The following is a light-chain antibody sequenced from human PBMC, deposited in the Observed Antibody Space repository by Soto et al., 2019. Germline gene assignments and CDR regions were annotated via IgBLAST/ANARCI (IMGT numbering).Light chain of an antibody. Sequence: LNHPASFSVSAGQSITPSCPGTSSTVGGFNVVSWYQQHPGKAPKVIIYEGIKRPSGVSNRFSGSKSGTSASLAITGRQAEDEDDYSCQYYDSTLPDVLGTGNKGTV. CDR2: EGI. CDR1: SSTVGGFNV. CDR3: QYYDSTLPDV. J-gene: IGLJ1*01. V-gene: IGLV2-14*02.